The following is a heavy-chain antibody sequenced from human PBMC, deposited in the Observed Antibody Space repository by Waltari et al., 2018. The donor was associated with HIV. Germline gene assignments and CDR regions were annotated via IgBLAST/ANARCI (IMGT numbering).Heavy chain of an antibody. CDR2: GNKVGRS. J-gene: IGHJ6*01. CDR1: GGSFSGFY. CDR3: ARDSAPGLAGDGDDGEFFYCGLDV. Sequence: QVHLEQWGTGLLRPSETLSLTCAVYGGSFSGFYWSWIRQSPGRGLEWIGEGNKVGRSGCSPCLKGRGTVSGDTSKNQFSLTMRSVTAADTAVYYCARDSAPGLAGDGDDGEFFYCGLDVWGQGTTVTVSS. D-gene: IGHD2-21*02. V-gene: IGHV4-34*01.